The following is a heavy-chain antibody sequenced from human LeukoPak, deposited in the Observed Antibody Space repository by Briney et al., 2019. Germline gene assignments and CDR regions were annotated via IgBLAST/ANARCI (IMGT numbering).Heavy chain of an antibody. CDR3: ATDPAEYGDYVGALDI. V-gene: IGHV3-33*01. J-gene: IGHJ3*02. CDR1: EFSFSIYG. D-gene: IGHD4-17*01. Sequence: PGGSLRHSCVASEFSFSIYGMHWVRQAPGKGLEWVAVIWYDGSNRYYADSVKGRFIISRDNSKNTLYLQMNSLRAEDTAVYYCATDPAEYGDYVGALDIWGQGTMVTVPS. CDR2: IWYDGSNR.